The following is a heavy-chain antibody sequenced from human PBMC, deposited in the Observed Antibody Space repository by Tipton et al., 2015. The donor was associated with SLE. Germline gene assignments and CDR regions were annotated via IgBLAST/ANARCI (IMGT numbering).Heavy chain of an antibody. Sequence: TLSLTCAVYGGSFSGYYWSWIRQPPGKGLEWIGSIYHSGSTYYNPSLKSRVTISVDTSKNQFSLKLSSVTAADTAVYYCARDGGQWLEYYYGMDVWGQGTTITVSS. CDR2: IYHSGST. CDR1: GGSFSGYY. V-gene: IGHV4-34*01. J-gene: IGHJ6*02. D-gene: IGHD6-19*01. CDR3: ARDGGQWLEYYYGMDV.